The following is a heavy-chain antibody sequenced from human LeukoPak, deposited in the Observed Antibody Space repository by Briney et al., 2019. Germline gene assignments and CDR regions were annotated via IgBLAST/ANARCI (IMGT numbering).Heavy chain of an antibody. Sequence: GGSLRLSCAASGFTFSTYSMNWVRQAPGKGREGVSYITSSSSTMFYADSVKGRFTISRDNAENSMYLQMNNLRAKDTAVYYCARDTTDYDILTGYSPGGFDVWGQGTMVAVSS. CDR3: ARDTTDYDILTGYSPGGFDV. D-gene: IGHD3-9*01. V-gene: IGHV3-48*01. J-gene: IGHJ3*01. CDR1: GFTFSTYS. CDR2: ITSSSSTM.